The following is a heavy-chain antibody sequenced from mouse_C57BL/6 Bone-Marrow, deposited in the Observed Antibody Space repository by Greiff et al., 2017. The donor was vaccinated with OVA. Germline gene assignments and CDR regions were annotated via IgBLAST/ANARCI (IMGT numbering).Heavy chain of an antibody. CDR2: IDPENGDT. CDR1: GFNIKDDY. J-gene: IGHJ3*01. D-gene: IGHD1-1*01. CDR3: TTSSSSPAWFAY. V-gene: IGHV14-4*01. Sequence: DVKLVESGAELVRPGASVKLSCTASGFNIKDDYMHWVKQRPEQGLEWIGWIDPENGDTEYASKFQGKATITADTSSNTAYLQLSSLTSEDTAVYYCTTSSSSPAWFAYWGQGTLVTVSA.